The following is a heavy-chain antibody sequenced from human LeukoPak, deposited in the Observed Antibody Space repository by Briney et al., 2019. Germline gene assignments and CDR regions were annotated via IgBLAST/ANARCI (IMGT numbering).Heavy chain of an antibody. J-gene: IGHJ6*03. V-gene: IGHV3-7*04. CDR3: AKDRCSNGVGCYYYYMDV. Sequence: GGSLRLSCAASGFTFSSYWMNWVRQAPGKGLEWVANIKQDGSEKYYVDSVKGRFIISRDNAKNSLYLQMNSLRAEDTAVYYCAKDRCSNGVGCYYYYMDVWGKGTTATISS. D-gene: IGHD2-8*01. CDR1: GFTFSSYW. CDR2: IKQDGSEK.